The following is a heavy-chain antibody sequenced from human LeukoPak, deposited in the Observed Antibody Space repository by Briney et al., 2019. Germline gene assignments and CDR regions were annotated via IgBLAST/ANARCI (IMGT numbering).Heavy chain of an antibody. J-gene: IGHJ6*02. V-gene: IGHV3-33*01. CDR2: IWYDGSNK. D-gene: IGHD6-19*01. CDR1: GFTFSSYG. CDR3: ARDGYSSGWYSLGYDYYYGMDA. Sequence: GGSLRLSCAASGFTFSSYGMHWVRQAPGKGLEWVAVIWYDGSNKYYADSVKGRFTTSRDNSKNTLYLQMNSLRAEDTAVYYCARDGYSSGWYSLGYDYYYGMDAWGQGTTVTVSS.